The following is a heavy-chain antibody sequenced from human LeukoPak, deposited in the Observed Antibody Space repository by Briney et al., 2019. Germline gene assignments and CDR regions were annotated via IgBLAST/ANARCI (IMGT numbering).Heavy chain of an antibody. Sequence: PGGSLRLSCAASGFTFSSFGMHWVRQAPGKGLEWVAVIWYDGSNKYYADSVKGRFTISRDNSMNTLFLQMNSLRAEDTAVYYCARVDYGGNSGPDYWGQGTLVTVSS. CDR3: ARVDYGGNSGPDY. CDR1: GFTFSSFG. J-gene: IGHJ4*02. CDR2: IWYDGSNK. V-gene: IGHV3-33*08. D-gene: IGHD4-23*01.